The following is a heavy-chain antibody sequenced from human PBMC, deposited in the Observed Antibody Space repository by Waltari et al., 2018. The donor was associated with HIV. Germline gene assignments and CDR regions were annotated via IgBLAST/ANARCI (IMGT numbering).Heavy chain of an antibody. J-gene: IGHJ6*02. CDR1: GFSFSISG. CDR3: AKELRSGYSYYYYDMDV. CDR2: IRYDRKTK. D-gene: IGHD2-15*01. Sequence: QGQLVESGGGVVQPGGSLRLSCAASGFSFSISGMHWVRQAPGKELEGVTFIRYDRKTKYYADSVKVRFTIARDNSKNTLDLQRSSLRAEDTAVYYCAKELRSGYSYYYYDMDVWGQGTTVTVSS. V-gene: IGHV3-30*02.